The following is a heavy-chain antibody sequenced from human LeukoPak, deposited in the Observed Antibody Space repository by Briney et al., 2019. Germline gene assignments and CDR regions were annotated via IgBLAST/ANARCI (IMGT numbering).Heavy chain of an antibody. CDR3: ARDVTPAVAGTTLGNN. V-gene: IGHV1-2*02. J-gene: IGHJ4*02. Sequence: GASVKVSCKASGYTFSGFYIHWVRQAPGQGLEWMGWINPNSGGTNYAQKFQGRVTMTRDTSISTAYMELSRLRSDDTAVYYCARDVTPAVAGTTLGNNWGQGTLVTVSS. D-gene: IGHD6-19*01. CDR2: INPNSGGT. CDR1: GYTFSGFY.